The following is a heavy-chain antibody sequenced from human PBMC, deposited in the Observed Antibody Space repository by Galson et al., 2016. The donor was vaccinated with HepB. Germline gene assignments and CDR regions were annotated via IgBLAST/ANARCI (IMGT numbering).Heavy chain of an antibody. J-gene: IGHJ4*02. CDR2: IWYDGGTK. D-gene: IGHD5-12*01. Sequence: SLRLSCAASGFNFSNYGMHWVRQAPGKGLEWVAVIWYDGGTKYHAESVKGRLTISRDNSKNTLYLQMDSLIAEDTAVYYCARQKRGYGYDRLDHWGQGTLVTVSS. CDR1: GFNFSNYG. V-gene: IGHV3-33*01. CDR3: ARQKRGYGYDRLDH.